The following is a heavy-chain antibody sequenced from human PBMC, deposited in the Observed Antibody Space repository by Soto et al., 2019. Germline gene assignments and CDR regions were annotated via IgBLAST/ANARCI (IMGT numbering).Heavy chain of an antibody. Sequence: GESLKISCKGSGYSFTSYWIGWVRQMPGKGLEWMGIIYPGDSDTRYSPSFQGQVTISADKSISTAYLQWSSLKASDTAMYYCARPLYYYDSSGYNYYYGMDVWGQGTTVTVSS. J-gene: IGHJ6*02. D-gene: IGHD3-22*01. V-gene: IGHV5-51*01. CDR3: ARPLYYYDSSGYNYYYGMDV. CDR1: GYSFTSYW. CDR2: IYPGDSDT.